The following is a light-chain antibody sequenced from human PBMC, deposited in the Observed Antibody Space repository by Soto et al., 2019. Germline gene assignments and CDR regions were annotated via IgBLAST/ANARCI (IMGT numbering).Light chain of an antibody. CDR3: SSYTPTDTPYV. Sequence: QSVLTQPPSVSGSPGQSITIPCTGTSSDIGAYNYVSWYQQHPGKAPKLMIYDVSNRPSGVSNRFSGSKSGNTASLTISGLQAEDEADYYCSSYTPTDTPYVFGTGTKLTVL. V-gene: IGLV2-14*03. CDR2: DVS. J-gene: IGLJ1*01. CDR1: SSDIGAYNY.